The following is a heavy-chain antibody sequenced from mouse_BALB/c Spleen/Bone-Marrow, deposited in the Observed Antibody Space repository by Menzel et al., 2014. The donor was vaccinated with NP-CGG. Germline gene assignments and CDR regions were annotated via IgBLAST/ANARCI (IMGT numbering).Heavy chain of an antibody. CDR2: IFPGTVTP. D-gene: IGHD2-10*02. CDR1: GYTFTSYW. J-gene: IGHJ2*01. V-gene: IGHV1S132*01. Sequence: QVQLQQSGAELVKPGASVKLSCKTSGYTFTSYWIQWVKQRPGQGLGWIGEIFPGTVTPYYNEKFKGKATLTLDTSSSTASMQLSSLTSEDSAVYFCARGGYGYLDYWGQGTTLTVSS. CDR3: ARGGYGYLDY.